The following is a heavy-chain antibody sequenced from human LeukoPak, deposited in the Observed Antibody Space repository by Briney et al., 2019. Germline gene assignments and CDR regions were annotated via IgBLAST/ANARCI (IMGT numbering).Heavy chain of an antibody. D-gene: IGHD1-1*01. J-gene: IGHJ6*03. CDR2: IIPIFGPA. CDR3: ASQLRPLGYYYMDV. Sequence: SVKVSCKASGGTFSSYAISWVRQAPGQALEWMGGIIPIFGPANPAQKFQGRVTITADQSTSPPYMELSSLRSDDTAVYYCASQLRPLGYYYMDVWGKGTTVTVSS. V-gene: IGHV1-69*13. CDR1: GGTFSSYA.